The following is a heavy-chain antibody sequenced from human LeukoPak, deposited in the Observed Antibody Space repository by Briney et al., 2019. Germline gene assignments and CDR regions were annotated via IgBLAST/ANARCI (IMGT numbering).Heavy chain of an antibody. CDR3: ARLLPYCSDGICYFWEYFDS. V-gene: IGHV4-39*01. Sequence: PSETLSLTCSVSGGSISSSTYSWIWLPQPPGMELKGIGSFYYTGNTYYGPSLKSRVTISVDTSKNQFSLNLTSLTAADTAVYYCARLLPYCSDGICYFWEYFDSWGQGTLVTVSS. J-gene: IGHJ4*02. CDR2: FYYTGNT. CDR1: GGSISSSTYS. D-gene: IGHD2-15*01.